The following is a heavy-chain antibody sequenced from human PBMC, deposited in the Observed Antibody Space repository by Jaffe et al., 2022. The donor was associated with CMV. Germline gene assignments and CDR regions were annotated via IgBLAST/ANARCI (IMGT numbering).Heavy chain of an antibody. CDR2: ISSSSSYI. CDR1: GFTFSSYS. J-gene: IGHJ3*02. Sequence: EVQLVESGGGLVKPGGSLRLSCAASGFTFSSYSMNWVRQAPGKGLEWVSSISSSSSYIYYADSVKGRFTISRDNAKNSLYLQMNSLRAEDTAVYYCAREAGESIWFGDIPPTAFDIWGQGTMVTVSS. V-gene: IGHV3-21*01. CDR3: AREAGESIWFGDIPPTAFDI. D-gene: IGHD3-10*01.